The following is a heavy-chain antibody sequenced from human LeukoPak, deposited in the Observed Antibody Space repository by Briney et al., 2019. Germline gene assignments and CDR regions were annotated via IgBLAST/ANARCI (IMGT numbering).Heavy chain of an antibody. CDR2: MHPNSGNT. D-gene: IGHD4-17*01. CDR3: ARGATAPGTVTMAYYDYMDV. CDR1: GYTFTSYV. J-gene: IGHJ6*03. Sequence: GASAKVSCKASGYTFTSYVINWVRQATGQGLEWMGWMHPNSGNTGYAQKFQGRVTMTRDTSISTAYMELSSLRSEDTAVYYCARGATAPGTVTMAYYDYMDVWGKGATVTDCS. V-gene: IGHV1-8*01.